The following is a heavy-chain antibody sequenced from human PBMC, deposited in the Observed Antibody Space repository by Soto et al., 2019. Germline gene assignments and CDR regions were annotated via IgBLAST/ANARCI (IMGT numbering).Heavy chain of an antibody. CDR3: ARFYGNAFDV. CDR1: GGSITTSSYN. Sequence: QLQLQESGPGLLKPSETLSLTCSVSGGSITTSSYNWDWIRQPPGKGLEWIGTIYYDGSTSYKPSLKSQVTISVDTSKNHFALKVNSVTAADTAGYYCARFYGNAFDVWGRGTVVTGSS. V-gene: IGHV4-39*02. D-gene: IGHD3-10*01. J-gene: IGHJ3*01. CDR2: IYYDGST.